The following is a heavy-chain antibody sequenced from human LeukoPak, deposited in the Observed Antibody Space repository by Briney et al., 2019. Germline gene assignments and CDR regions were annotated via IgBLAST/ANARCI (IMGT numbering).Heavy chain of an antibody. CDR3: ARDLGGYSGSYSDY. CDR1: GFTFSSYW. V-gene: IGHV3-7*01. D-gene: IGHD1-26*01. CDR2: IKQDGSEK. Sequence: GGSLRLSCAASGFTFSSYWMSWVRQAPGKGLEWVANIKQDGSEKYYVDSVKGRFTISRDNAKNSLYLQMNSLRAEDTAVYYCARDLGGYSGSYSDYWGQGTLVTVSS. J-gene: IGHJ4*02.